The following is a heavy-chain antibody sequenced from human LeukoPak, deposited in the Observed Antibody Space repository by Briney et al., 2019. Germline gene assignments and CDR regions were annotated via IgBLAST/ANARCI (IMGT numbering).Heavy chain of an antibody. CDR1: GGSISSYY. Sequence: SETLSLTCTVSGGSISSYYWSWIRQPAGKGLEWIGRIYTSGSTNYNPSLKSRVTMSVGTSKNQFSLKLSSVTAADTAVYYCARQAVTGDWFDPWGQGTLVTVSS. CDR3: ARQAVTGDWFDP. J-gene: IGHJ5*02. V-gene: IGHV4-4*07. CDR2: IYTSGST. D-gene: IGHD1-14*01.